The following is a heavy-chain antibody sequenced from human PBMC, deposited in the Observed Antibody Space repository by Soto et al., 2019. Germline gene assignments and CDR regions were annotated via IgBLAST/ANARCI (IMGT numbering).Heavy chain of an antibody. J-gene: IGHJ5*02. CDR2: IYHSGST. Sequence: QLQLQESGSGLVKPSQTLSLTCAVSGGSISSGGYSWSWIRQPPGKGLEWIGYIYHSGSTYYNPSLKGPVPITRNRAKNQFFLKPRPGTAADTAVYYWARVPGPWGQGTLVTVSS. CDR3: ARVPGP. V-gene: IGHV4-30-2*01. CDR1: GGSISSGGYS.